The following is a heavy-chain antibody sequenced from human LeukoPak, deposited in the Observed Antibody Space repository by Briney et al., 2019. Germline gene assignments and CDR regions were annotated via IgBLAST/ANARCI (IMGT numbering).Heavy chain of an antibody. CDR3: ARDNSVGDNAWWFDP. CDR1: GYTFTSYY. J-gene: IGHJ5*02. Sequence: ASVKVSCKESGYTFTSYYMHWVRQAPGQGLEWMGLINPTGGSTGYAQKFQGRVTMTRDMSTSTDYMELSSLRSEDTAIYYCARDNSVGDNAWWFDPWGQGTLVTVSS. CDR2: INPTGGST. V-gene: IGHV1-46*01. D-gene: IGHD1-26*01.